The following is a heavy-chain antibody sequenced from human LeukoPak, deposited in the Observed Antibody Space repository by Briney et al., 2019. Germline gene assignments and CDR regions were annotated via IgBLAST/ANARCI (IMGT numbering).Heavy chain of an antibody. CDR1: GGSFSNYY. D-gene: IGHD1-7*01. V-gene: IGHV4-34*01. CDR2: INDSGTI. J-gene: IGHJ6*03. Sequence: SETLSLTCAVYGGSFSNYYWSWIRQPPGKWLEWIGEINDSGTINYNPSLMSRVTISVDKSKNQFSLKLSSVPAADTAVYYCARRWNYGRNYYIDVWGKGATVSVSS. CDR3: ARRWNYGRNYYIDV.